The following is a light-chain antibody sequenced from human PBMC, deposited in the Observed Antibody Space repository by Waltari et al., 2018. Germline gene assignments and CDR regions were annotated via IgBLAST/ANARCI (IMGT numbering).Light chain of an antibody. CDR1: QTINTY. J-gene: IGKJ5*01. Sequence: DIQMTQSPSSLSASVGDRVTITCRASQTINTYLNWYQQKPVNAPKLLLYAASNLHRGVPSRFSGSGSGTAFTLTISRLQPEDFATYYCQQNYSNIIAFGQGTRL. CDR3: QQNYSNIIA. V-gene: IGKV1-39*01. CDR2: AAS.